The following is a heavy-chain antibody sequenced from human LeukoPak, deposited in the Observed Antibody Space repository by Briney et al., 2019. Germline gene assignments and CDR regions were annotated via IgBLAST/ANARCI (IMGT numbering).Heavy chain of an antibody. V-gene: IGHV6-1*01. J-gene: IGHJ6*02. D-gene: IGHD5-12*01. Sequence: SQTLSLTCAISGDSFSSNSAAWNWIRQSLSRGLEWLGRTYYRSKLYNDYPVSVKSRIPINPPTSKNQFSLQLNSVTPEDTAVYYCVRAKTPQWLNGMDVWGQGTTVTVSS. CDR3: VRAKTPQWLNGMDV. CDR1: GDSFSSNSAA. CDR2: TYYRSKLYN.